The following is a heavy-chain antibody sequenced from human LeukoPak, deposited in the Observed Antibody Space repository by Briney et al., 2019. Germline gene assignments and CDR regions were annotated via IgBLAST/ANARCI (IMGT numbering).Heavy chain of an antibody. D-gene: IGHD2-8*01. CDR1: GYSLSTSGVG. Sequence: SGPTLVNPTQTLTLTCTFSGYSLSTSGVGVGWIRQPPGKALEWLALIYWDDDKRYSPSLKSRLTITKDTSKNQVVLTMTNMDPVDTATYYCAHSRDDGLFDYWGQGTLVTVSS. CDR2: IYWDDDK. V-gene: IGHV2-5*02. J-gene: IGHJ4*02. CDR3: AHSRDDGLFDY.